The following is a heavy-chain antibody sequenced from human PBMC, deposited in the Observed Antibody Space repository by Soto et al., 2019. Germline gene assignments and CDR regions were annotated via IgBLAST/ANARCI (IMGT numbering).Heavy chain of an antibody. CDR2: IYYSGST. J-gene: IGHJ3*02. CDR1: GGSISSYY. Sequence: QVQLQESGPGLVKPSETLSLTCTVSGGSISSYYWSWIRQPPGKGLEWIGYIYYSGSTNYNPSLKSRVTISVDPSKTQSSLKLSSVTAADTAVYYCAREREIAAFDIWGQGTMVTVSS. V-gene: IGHV4-59*01. D-gene: IGHD3-22*01. CDR3: AREREIAAFDI.